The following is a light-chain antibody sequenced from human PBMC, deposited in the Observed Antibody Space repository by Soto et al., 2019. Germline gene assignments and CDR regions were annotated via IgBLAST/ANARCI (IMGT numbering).Light chain of an antibody. CDR1: QDINIY. V-gene: IGKV1-33*01. CDR2: DAS. CDR3: QQYDILPIT. Sequence: IQMTQSPYSLFASIGDRATTTCQATQDINIYLNWYQQKPGKAPNLLIYDASNLEIGVPSRFSGSGSGTHFTFTISSLQTEDIGTYYCQQYDILPITFGRGTRLEIK. J-gene: IGKJ5*01.